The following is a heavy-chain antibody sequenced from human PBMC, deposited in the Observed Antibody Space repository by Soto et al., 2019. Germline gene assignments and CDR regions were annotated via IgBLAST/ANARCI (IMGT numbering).Heavy chain of an antibody. CDR2: ISYDGSNK. CDR1: GFTFRSYG. D-gene: IGHD3-10*01. Sequence: GGALRLSCAASGFTFRSYGRHSVRQAPGKGLEWVAVISYDGSNKYYADSVKGRFTISRDNSKNTLYLQMNSLRAEDTAVYYCAKDRVGSGSYTYYYGMDVWGQGTTVTVSS. V-gene: IGHV3-30*18. CDR3: AKDRVGSGSYTYYYGMDV. J-gene: IGHJ6*02.